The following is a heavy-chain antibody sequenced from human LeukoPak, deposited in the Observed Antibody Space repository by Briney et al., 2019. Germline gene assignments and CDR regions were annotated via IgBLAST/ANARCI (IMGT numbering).Heavy chain of an antibody. CDR3: ARQSGNYYMIDY. CDR1: GYTFNRNV. CDR2: INAYNGNT. D-gene: IGHD1-26*01. J-gene: IGHJ4*02. V-gene: IGHV1-18*01. Sequence: ASVKVSCKASGYTFNRNVFSWVRQAPGQGLEWVGWINAYNGNTNYAPKLQDRVTMTTDTSTSTAYMELRSLRSDDTAVYYCARQSGNYYMIDYWGQGTLVTVSS.